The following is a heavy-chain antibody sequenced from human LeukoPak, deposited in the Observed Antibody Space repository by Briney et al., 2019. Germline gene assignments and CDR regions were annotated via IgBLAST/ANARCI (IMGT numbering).Heavy chain of an antibody. D-gene: IGHD1-1*01. CDR1: GPMFRRIA. CDR2: ISYDESQK. J-gene: IGHJ4*02. Sequence: SLRLLCAASGPMFRRIAMNCVGRAPPNLLVLVAIISYDESQKYYADSVKGRFTISRDNSKNTLYLEIYSLRAEDTAVYYCARNPVGMYYFDYWGQGTLVTVSS. V-gene: IGHV3-30*04. CDR3: ARNPVGMYYFDY.